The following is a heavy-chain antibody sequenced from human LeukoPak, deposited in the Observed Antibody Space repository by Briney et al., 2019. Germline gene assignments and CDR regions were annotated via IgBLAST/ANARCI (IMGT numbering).Heavy chain of an antibody. V-gene: IGHV3-11*01. CDR2: ISSSGSTI. Sequence: SPRLSCAASGFTFHDYYMSWIRQAPGKGLEWVSYISSSGSTIYYADSVKGRFTISRDNAKNSLYLQMNSLRAEDTALYYCARDRPGIAAAGKLGAYFDYWGQGTLVTVSS. CDR1: GFTFHDYY. J-gene: IGHJ4*02. D-gene: IGHD6-13*01. CDR3: ARDRPGIAAAGKLGAYFDY.